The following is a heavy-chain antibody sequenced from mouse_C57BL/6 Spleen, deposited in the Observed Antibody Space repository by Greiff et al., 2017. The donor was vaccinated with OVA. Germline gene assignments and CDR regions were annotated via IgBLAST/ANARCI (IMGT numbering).Heavy chain of an antibody. CDR2: IYPGSGST. V-gene: IGHV1-55*01. J-gene: IGHJ2*01. Sequence: QVQLKQPGAELVKPGASVKMSCKASGYTFTSYWITWVKQRPGQGLEWIGDIYPGSGSTNYNEKFKSKATLTVDKSSSTAYMQLISLTSEDSAVYYCARKRGYDYEYYFDYWGQGTTLTVSS. CDR3: ARKRGYDYEYYFDY. D-gene: IGHD2-4*01. CDR1: GYTFTSYW.